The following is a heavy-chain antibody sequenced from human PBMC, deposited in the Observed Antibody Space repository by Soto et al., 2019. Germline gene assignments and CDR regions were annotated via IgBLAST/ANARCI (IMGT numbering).Heavy chain of an antibody. CDR2: MNPDSGDT. D-gene: IGHD3-16*01. CDR3: WSRPGGFVPPGIAS. CDR1: GYPFSAFD. J-gene: IGHJ4*02. Sequence: QVQLVQSGAEVKKPGASVKVSCEASGYPFSAFDINWVRQAGGQGLEWMGWMNPDSGDTAFAQRFQDRITMTRSTPISTASMNRGRLRSADTPAYFGWSRPGGFVPPGIASWGKGPL. V-gene: IGHV1-8*01.